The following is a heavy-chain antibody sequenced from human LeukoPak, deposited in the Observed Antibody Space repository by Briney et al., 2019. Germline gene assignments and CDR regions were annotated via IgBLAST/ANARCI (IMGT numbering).Heavy chain of an antibody. CDR1: GYTFTSYY. V-gene: IGHV1-46*01. D-gene: IGHD6-13*01. CDR2: INPSGGST. CDR3: ARGAAAAVYYYHYYMDV. Sequence: ASVKVSCKASGYTFTSYYMHWVRQAPGQGLEWMGIINPSGGSTSYAQKFQGRVTMTRDMSTSTVYMELSSLRSEDTAVYYCARGAAAAVYYYHYYMDVWGKGTTVTVSS. J-gene: IGHJ6*03.